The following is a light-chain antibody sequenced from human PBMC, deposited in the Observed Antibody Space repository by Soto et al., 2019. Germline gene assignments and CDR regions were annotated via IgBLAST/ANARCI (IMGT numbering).Light chain of an antibody. Sequence: DIQMTQSPSSLSASVGDRVTITCRASQSIASYLNWYQQKPGKAPRLLIYAASSLQSGVPSRFSGSGSGTDFTLSISSLQPEDFATYYRQHTYKSPPYTFGRGTKLEI. CDR3: QHTYKSPPYT. V-gene: IGKV1-39*01. CDR1: QSIASY. J-gene: IGKJ2*01. CDR2: AAS.